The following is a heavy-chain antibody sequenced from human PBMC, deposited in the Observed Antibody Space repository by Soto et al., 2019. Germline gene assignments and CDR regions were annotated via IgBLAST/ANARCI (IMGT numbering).Heavy chain of an antibody. J-gene: IGHJ4*02. Sequence: QVQLVESGGGVVQPGRSLRLSCAASGFTFSSYAMHWVRQAPGKGLEWVAVISYDGSNKYYADSVKGRFTISRDNSKNTPFLQMNSLRAEDTGVYYGARVGRPHYFDYWGQGTLVTVSS. CDR1: GFTFSSYA. CDR2: ISYDGSNK. V-gene: IGHV3-30-3*01. CDR3: ARVGRPHYFDY.